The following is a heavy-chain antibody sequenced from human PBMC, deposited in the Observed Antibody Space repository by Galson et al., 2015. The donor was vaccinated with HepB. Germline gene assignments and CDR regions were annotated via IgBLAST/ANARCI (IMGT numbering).Heavy chain of an antibody. CDR2: VKYDGSTK. V-gene: IGHV3-7*01. Sequence: SLRLSCAASEFTFSDYWMSWVRQAPGKGLEWVALVKYDGSTKYYVDSAKGRFTISRDNAKNSLYLQMNSLRAEDTAVYYCARDVVPRGIHYVGMDVWGQGTTVTVS. CDR1: EFTFSDYW. D-gene: IGHD1-14*01. J-gene: IGHJ6*02. CDR3: ARDVVPRGIHYVGMDV.